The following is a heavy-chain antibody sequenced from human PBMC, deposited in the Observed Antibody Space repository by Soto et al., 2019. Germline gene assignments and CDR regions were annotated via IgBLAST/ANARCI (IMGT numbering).Heavy chain of an antibody. Sequence: ASVKVSCKASGYTFTSYDINWVRQATGQGLEWMGWMNTNNGNTGYAPKFQGRVTMTRDTSINTAYMELSSLRSEDTAVYYCARGTFLSGGSCDWRANDYWGTGTLVTVSS. CDR2: MNTNNGNT. V-gene: IGHV1-8*01. CDR3: ARGTFLSGGSCDWRANDY. J-gene: IGHJ4*02. D-gene: IGHD2-15*01. CDR1: GYTFTSYD.